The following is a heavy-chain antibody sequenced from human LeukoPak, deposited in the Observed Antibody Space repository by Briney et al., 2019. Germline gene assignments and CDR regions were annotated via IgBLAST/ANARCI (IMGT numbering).Heavy chain of an antibody. D-gene: IGHD2-2*01. J-gene: IGHJ3*02. V-gene: IGHV3-53*01. Sequence: GGSLRLSCAVSGFTVSSNYMNWVRQAPGKGLEWVSVIYSGGSTYYADSVKGRFTISRDNSKNTLDLRMKSLRAEDTAMYYCASGSTGGDAFDIWGQGTMVTVSS. CDR3: ASGSTGGDAFDI. CDR1: GFTVSSNY. CDR2: IYSGGST.